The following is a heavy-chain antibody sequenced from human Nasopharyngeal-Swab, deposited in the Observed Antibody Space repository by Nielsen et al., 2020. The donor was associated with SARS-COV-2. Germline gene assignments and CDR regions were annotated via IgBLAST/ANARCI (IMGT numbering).Heavy chain of an antibody. Sequence: ASVKVSCKASGYTFTSYAINWVRQAPGQGLEWMGWINTNTANPTYAQGFTGRFVFSLDTSVSTAYLQISSLKAEDTAVYYCARALLNLWFGELQVYGMDVWGQGTTVTVSS. CDR1: GYTFTSYA. V-gene: IGHV7-4-1*02. CDR3: ARALLNLWFGELQVYGMDV. J-gene: IGHJ6*02. CDR2: INTNTANP. D-gene: IGHD3-10*01.